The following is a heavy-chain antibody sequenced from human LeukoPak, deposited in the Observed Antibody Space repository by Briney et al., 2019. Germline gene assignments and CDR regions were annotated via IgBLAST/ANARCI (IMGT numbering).Heavy chain of an antibody. CDR3: AKKRGYYDSSGPGDYFDY. CDR1: GFTFSSYA. V-gene: IGHV3-23*01. J-gene: IGHJ4*02. CDR2: ISGSGGST. Sequence: PGGSLRLSCAASGFTFSSYAMSWVRQAPGKGLEWVSAISGSGGSTYYADSVKGRFTISRDNSKNTLYLQMNSLRAEDTAVYYCAKKRGYYDSSGPGDYFDYWGQGTLVTVSS. D-gene: IGHD3-22*01.